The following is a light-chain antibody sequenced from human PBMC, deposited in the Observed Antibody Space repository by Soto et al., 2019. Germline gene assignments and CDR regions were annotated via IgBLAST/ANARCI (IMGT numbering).Light chain of an antibody. J-gene: IGLJ1*01. V-gene: IGLV2-14*01. Sequence: QSALTQPASVSGSPGQSITISCTGTNSDVGGYNYVSWYQQHPGKVPKLMIYEVSYRPSGVSNRFSGSKSGNTASLTISGLQDEDEADYYCSSYTNSGTYVFGSGTQLTVL. CDR2: EVS. CDR3: SSYTNSGTYV. CDR1: NSDVGGYNY.